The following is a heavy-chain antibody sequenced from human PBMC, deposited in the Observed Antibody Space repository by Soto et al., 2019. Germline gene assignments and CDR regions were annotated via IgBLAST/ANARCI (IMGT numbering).Heavy chain of an antibody. CDR3: ARDLKFGHADY. J-gene: IGHJ4*02. D-gene: IGHD3-10*01. V-gene: IGHV4-4*07. Sequence: KTGETLSLTCTVSGGSISSYYWSWIRQPSGKGLEWIGRIYTSGSTTYNPSLKSRVTMSVDTSKNQFSLKLSSVTAADTAVYYCARDLKFGHADYWGQGSQVTVSS. CDR1: GGSISSYY. CDR2: IYTSGST.